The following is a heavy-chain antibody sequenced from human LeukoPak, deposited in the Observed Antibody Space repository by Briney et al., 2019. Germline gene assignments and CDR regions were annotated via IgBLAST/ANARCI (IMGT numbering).Heavy chain of an antibody. Sequence: ASVKVSCKAYGGTFSSYDRSWVRQAPGQGLEGMGGISAYNGNTNYAQTLHGRVTMTTDTSTNTAYLQLRSLRADDTAVYYCARDVFPYDISGYVSDLWGQGPLVPVSS. CDR3: ARDVFPYDISGYVSDL. V-gene: IGHV1-18*01. CDR2: ISAYNGNT. D-gene: IGHD3-22*01. CDR1: GGTFSSYD. J-gene: IGHJ5*02.